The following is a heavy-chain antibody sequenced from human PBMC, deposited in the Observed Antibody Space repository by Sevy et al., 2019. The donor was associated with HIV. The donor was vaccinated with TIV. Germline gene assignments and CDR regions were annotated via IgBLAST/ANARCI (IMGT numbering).Heavy chain of an antibody. V-gene: IGHV1-46*01. D-gene: IGHD5-18*01. CDR2: INPSGGST. Sequence: ASVKVSCKASGYTFTSYYMHWVRQAPGQGLEWMGIINPSGGSTSYAQKFQGRVTMTRDTSTSTVYMELSSLRSEDTAVYYWASRTPKNRGYSYGFPSHYYYYGMDVWGQGTTVTVSS. CDR3: ASRTPKNRGYSYGFPSHYYYYGMDV. J-gene: IGHJ6*02. CDR1: GYTFTSYY.